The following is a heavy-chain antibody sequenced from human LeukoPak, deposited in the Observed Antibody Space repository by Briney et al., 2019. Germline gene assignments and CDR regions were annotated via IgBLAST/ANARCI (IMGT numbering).Heavy chain of an antibody. CDR2: ISSSGSTI. V-gene: IGHV3-48*03. Sequence: GGSLRLSCAASGFTFSSYEMNWVRQAPGKGLEWVSYISSSGSTIYYADSVKGRFTIPRDNAKNSLYLQMNSLRAEDTAVYYCARIYSSSWYRGSSDYWGQGTLVTVSS. CDR1: GFTFSSYE. J-gene: IGHJ4*02. CDR3: ARIYSSSWYRGSSDY. D-gene: IGHD6-13*01.